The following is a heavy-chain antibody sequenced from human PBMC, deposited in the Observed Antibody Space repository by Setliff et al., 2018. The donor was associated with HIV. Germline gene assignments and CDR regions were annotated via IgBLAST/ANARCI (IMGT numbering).Heavy chain of an antibody. CDR2: ISYDGSRT. CDR3: ARDSKYHSVWGNVGILDD. J-gene: IGHJ4*02. Sequence: GGSLRLSCVASGFTFKTFAMHWVRQAPGKGLEWVSVISYDGSRTYYADSVKGRFAISRDNSKNTVYLELNSLRVEDTAVYYCARDSKYHSVWGNVGILDDWGQGTLVTVSS. D-gene: IGHD3-16*01. CDR1: GFTFKTFA. V-gene: IGHV3-30*01.